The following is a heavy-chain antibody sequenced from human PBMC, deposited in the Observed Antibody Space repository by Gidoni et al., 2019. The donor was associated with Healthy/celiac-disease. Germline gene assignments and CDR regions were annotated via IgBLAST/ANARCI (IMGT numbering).Heavy chain of an antibody. CDR1: GFTFSSYA. Sequence: QVQLVESGGGVVQPGRSLRLSCADSGFTFSSYAMHWVRQAPGKGLEWVAVISYDGSNKYYADSVKGRFTISRDNSKNTLYLQMNSLRAEDTAVYYCARDQARRRVLLWFGELLGSFDYWGQGTLVTVSS. CDR2: ISYDGSNK. V-gene: IGHV3-30-3*01. D-gene: IGHD3-10*01. J-gene: IGHJ4*02. CDR3: ARDQARRRVLLWFGELLGSFDY.